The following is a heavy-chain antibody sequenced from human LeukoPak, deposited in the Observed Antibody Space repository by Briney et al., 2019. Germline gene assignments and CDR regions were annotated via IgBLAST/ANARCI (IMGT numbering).Heavy chain of an antibody. D-gene: IGHD4-17*01. CDR2: INPSDGST. CDR3: VRGWWGTDYGWTNWFDP. CDR1: GHTFTSYY. Sequence: GASVKVSCKASGHTFTSYYMNWVRQAPGQGLEWMGKINPSDGSTDFAQNFQGRVTMTRDTSTSTVYMELSSLRSEDTAVYYCVRGWWGTDYGWTNWFDPWGQGTLVTVSS. J-gene: IGHJ5*02. V-gene: IGHV1-46*01.